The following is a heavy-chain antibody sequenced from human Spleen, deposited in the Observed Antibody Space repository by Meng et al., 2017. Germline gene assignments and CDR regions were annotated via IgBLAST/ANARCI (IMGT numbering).Heavy chain of an antibody. CDR2: IYHSGST. CDR3: ARGIRFLEWLGWFDP. CDR1: GGSVSSSSNY. Sequence: QGQLQGPGPGVVRPSETLSPTCTVSGGSVSSSSNYWSWIRQPPGKGLEWIGYIYHSGSTNYNPSLKSRVTISVDTSKNQFSLRPSSVTAADTAVYYCARGIRFLEWLGWFDPWGQGTLVTVSS. V-gene: IGHV4-61*01. J-gene: IGHJ5*02. D-gene: IGHD3-3*01.